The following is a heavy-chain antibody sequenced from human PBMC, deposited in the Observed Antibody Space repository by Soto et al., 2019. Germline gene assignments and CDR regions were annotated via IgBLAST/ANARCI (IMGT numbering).Heavy chain of an antibody. J-gene: IGHJ4*02. D-gene: IGHD6-19*01. Sequence: EVQLVESGGDLVQRGGSLRLSCVASGFTFSVYSMNWVRQAPGKGLEWFSYITSDTKTIKYADSVKGRFTISRDNAKSSVYLQMNSLRDEDTAVYYCARSVEGHFDYWGQGTGVTVSS. CDR3: ARSVEGHFDY. CDR1: GFTFSVYS. V-gene: IGHV3-48*02. CDR2: ITSDTKTI.